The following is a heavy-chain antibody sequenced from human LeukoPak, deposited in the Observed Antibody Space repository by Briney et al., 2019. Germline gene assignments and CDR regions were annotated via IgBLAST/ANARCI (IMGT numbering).Heavy chain of an antibody. D-gene: IGHD2-15*01. CDR3: AKGGSVSHNWFDP. V-gene: IGHV3-30*02. CDR2: IRNDGSNE. Sequence: PGGSLRLSCAASGFTFSDYGMHWVRQAPGKGLEWVAFIRNDGSNEYYPDSVKGRFTISRDNSRNMLYLQMNSLRPEDTAVYYCAKGGSVSHNWFDPWGQGTLVTVSS. J-gene: IGHJ5*02. CDR1: GFTFSDYG.